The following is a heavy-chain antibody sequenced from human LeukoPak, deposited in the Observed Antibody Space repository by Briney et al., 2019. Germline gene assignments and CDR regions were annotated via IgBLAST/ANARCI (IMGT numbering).Heavy chain of an antibody. D-gene: IGHD3-3*01. V-gene: IGHV4-39*01. J-gene: IGHJ3*02. CDR1: GGSISSSSYY. CDR2: IYYSGSGRT. Sequence: SETLSLTCTVSGGSISSSSYYWGWIRQPPGKGLEWIGSIYYSGSGRTYYNPSLKSRVTISVDTSKNQFSLKLSSVTAADTAVYYCASNGFWVPDAFDIWGQGTMVTVSS. CDR3: ASNGFWVPDAFDI.